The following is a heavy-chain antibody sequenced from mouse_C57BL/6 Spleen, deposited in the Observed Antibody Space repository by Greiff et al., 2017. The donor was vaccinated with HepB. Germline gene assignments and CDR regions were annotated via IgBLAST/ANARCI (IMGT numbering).Heavy chain of an antibody. CDR2: IYPGDGDT. CDR3: ARVGDDGYYGGFAY. Sequence: QVQLQQSGAELVKPGASVKISCKASGYAFSSYWMNWVKQRPGKGLEWIGQIYPGDGDTNYNGKFKGKATLTADKSSSTAYMQLSSLTSEDSAVYFCARVGDDGYYGGFAYWGQGTLVTVSA. V-gene: IGHV1-80*01. J-gene: IGHJ3*01. D-gene: IGHD2-3*01. CDR1: GYAFSSYW.